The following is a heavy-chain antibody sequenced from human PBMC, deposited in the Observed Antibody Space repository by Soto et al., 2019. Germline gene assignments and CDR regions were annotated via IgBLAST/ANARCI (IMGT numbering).Heavy chain of an antibody. Sequence: QVQLQESGPGLVKPSGTLSLTCAVSGGSISSSNWWSWVRQPPGKGLEWIGEIYHSGSTNYNPSRKPSLPLAVDQSKNPFCLRLSAVTAPDTAVYYCARKHYCISTSRYRLGGRNDWFDPSGHGTLDTAFS. CDR2: IYHSGST. V-gene: IGHV4-4*02. D-gene: IGHD2-2*01. J-gene: IGHJ5*02. CDR1: GGSISSSNW. CDR3: ARKHYCISTSRYRLGGRNDWFDP.